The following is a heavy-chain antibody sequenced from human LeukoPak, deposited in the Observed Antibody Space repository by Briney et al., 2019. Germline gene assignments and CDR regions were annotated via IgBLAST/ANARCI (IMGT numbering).Heavy chain of an antibody. V-gene: IGHV4-39*01. J-gene: IGHJ6*03. CDR3: ARQIVGTSWNYYYSYIDV. Sequence: PSETLSLTCSVSGGSITSSLYHWGWLRQAPGKGLQWNGNVFHSGNTYYSPSLQSRVAISIDTSKNRFSLKLTSVTAADTAVYYARQIVGTSWNYYYSYIDVWGNGTSVSVSS. D-gene: IGHD1-1*01. CDR2: VFHSGNT. CDR1: GGSITSSLYH.